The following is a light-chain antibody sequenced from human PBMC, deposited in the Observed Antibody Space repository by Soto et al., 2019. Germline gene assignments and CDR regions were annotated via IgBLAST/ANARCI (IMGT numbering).Light chain of an antibody. J-gene: IGKJ1*01. CDR2: KAS. CDR3: QQYDSNPWT. Sequence: DIQMTQSPSTLSASVGDRVTITCRASQSINSWLAWYQQKPGKAPKLLIYKASSLDSGVPSRFSGSGSGAEFTLTISSLQPDDFAIYYCQQYDSNPWTFGQGTKVEIK. V-gene: IGKV1-5*03. CDR1: QSINSW.